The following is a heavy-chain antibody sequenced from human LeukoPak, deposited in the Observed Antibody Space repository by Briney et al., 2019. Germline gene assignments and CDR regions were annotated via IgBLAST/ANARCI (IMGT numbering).Heavy chain of an antibody. CDR3: ARGVFMVRGDYMDV. Sequence: ASVKVSCKASGYTFTGYYMHWVRQATGQGLEWMGWMNPNSGNTGYAQKFQGRVTMTRNTSISTAYMELGSLRSEDTAVYYCARGVFMVRGDYMDVWGKGTTVTISS. V-gene: IGHV1-8*02. CDR2: MNPNSGNT. D-gene: IGHD3-10*01. J-gene: IGHJ6*03. CDR1: GYTFTGYY.